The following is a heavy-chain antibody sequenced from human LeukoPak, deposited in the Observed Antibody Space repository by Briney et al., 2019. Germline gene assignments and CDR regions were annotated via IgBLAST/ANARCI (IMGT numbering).Heavy chain of an antibody. J-gene: IGHJ3*02. V-gene: IGHV4-4*07. CDR2: IYTSGST. Sequence: PSETLSLPCTVSGGSISSYYWSWLRQPAGKGLEWIGRIYTSGSTNYNPSLKSRVTMSVDTSKNQFSLKLSSVTAADTAVYYCARSGSYYEGAFDIWGQGTMVTVSS. CDR3: ARSGSYYEGAFDI. CDR1: GGSISSYY. D-gene: IGHD1-26*01.